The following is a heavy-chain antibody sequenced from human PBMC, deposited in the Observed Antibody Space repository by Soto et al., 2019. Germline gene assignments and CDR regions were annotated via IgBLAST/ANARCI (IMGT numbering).Heavy chain of an antibody. CDR2: INHSGST. CDR3: ARAPDYGDHRFDY. J-gene: IGHJ4*02. Sequence: SETLSLTCAVYGGSFSGYYWSWIRQPPGKGLEWIGEINHSGSTNYNPSLKSRVTISVDTSKNQFSLKLSSVTAADTAVYYCARAPDYGDHRFDYWGQGTLVTVSS. V-gene: IGHV4-34*01. D-gene: IGHD4-17*01. CDR1: GGSFSGYY.